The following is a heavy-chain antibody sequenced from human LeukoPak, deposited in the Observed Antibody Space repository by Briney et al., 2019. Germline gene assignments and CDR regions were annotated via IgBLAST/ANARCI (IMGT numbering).Heavy chain of an antibody. J-gene: IGHJ4*02. CDR1: GFTFSSYG. CDR3: AKDPLLYGNRNPLDFDY. V-gene: IGHV3-30*02. Sequence: PAGSLRLSCAASGFTFSSYGMDWVRQAPGKGLEWVAFIRYDGSNKYYADSVKGRFTISRDNSKNTLYLQMNSLRAEDTAVYYCAKDPLLYGNRNPLDFDYWGQGTLVTVSS. D-gene: IGHD1-14*01. CDR2: IRYDGSNK.